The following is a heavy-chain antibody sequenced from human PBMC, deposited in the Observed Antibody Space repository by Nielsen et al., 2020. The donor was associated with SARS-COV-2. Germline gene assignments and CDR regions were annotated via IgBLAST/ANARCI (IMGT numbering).Heavy chain of an antibody. CDR3: GGGYDFLDY. J-gene: IGHJ4*02. CDR2: INSDGSST. CDR1: GFTFSSYW. Sequence: GESLKISCAASGFTFSSYWMHWVRQAPGKGLVWVSRINSDGSSTSYADSVKGRFTISRDNSKNSLYLQMNSLRAEDTAVYYCGGGYDFLDYWGQGTLVTVSS. V-gene: IGHV3-74*01. D-gene: IGHD5-12*01.